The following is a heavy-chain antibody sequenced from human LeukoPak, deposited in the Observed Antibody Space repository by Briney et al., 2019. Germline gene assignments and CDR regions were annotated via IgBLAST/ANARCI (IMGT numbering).Heavy chain of an antibody. J-gene: IGHJ5*02. CDR1: GVSISSNDYY. CDR2: IYYGGST. Sequence: PSETLSLTCTVSGVSISSNDYYWDWIRQPPGKGLVWIGSIYYGGSTYYNPSLKSRVTISVNTSMNQFSLKLSFVTTADTAVYYCARALGYCSGGSCTRGYNWFDPWGQGTLVTVPS. CDR3: ARALGYCSGGSCTRGYNWFDP. V-gene: IGHV4-39*01. D-gene: IGHD2-15*01.